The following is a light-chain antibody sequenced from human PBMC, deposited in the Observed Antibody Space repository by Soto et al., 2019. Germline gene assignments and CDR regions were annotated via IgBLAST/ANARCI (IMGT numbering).Light chain of an antibody. CDR3: MQGLHSLQYT. V-gene: IGKV2-28*01. CDR1: ESLLHVSGYNY. CDR2: LGS. J-gene: IGKJ3*01. Sequence: DIVMTQSPLSLPVTPGEPASISCRSSESLLHVSGYNYLDWYLQKPGQSPQLLIYLGSYRASGVPDRLSGSGSGTDFTLEISRVEAEDVGIYYCMQGLHSLQYTFGPGTRVDIK.